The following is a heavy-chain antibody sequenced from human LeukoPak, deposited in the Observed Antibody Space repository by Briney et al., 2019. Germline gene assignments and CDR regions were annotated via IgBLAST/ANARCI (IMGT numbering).Heavy chain of an antibody. D-gene: IGHD3-22*01. CDR1: GGSISSSSYY. J-gene: IGHJ4*02. CDR2: IYYSGRT. CDR3: ARYDSSGYYYGGGFDN. V-gene: IGHV4-39*01. Sequence: SETLSLTCSVSGGSISSSSYYWGWIRQPPGKGLEWIGSIYYSGRTYYNPSLKSRVTISVDTSKNQFSLKLSSVTAADTAVYYCARYDSSGYYYGGGFDNWGQGTLVTVSS.